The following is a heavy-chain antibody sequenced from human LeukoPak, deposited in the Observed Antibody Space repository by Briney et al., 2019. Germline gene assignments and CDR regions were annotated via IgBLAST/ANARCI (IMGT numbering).Heavy chain of an antibody. V-gene: IGHV1-8*01. D-gene: IGHD3-10*01. CDR3: ARPRWFRELFRDPNWFDP. CDR1: GYTFTSYD. J-gene: IGHJ5*02. CDR2: MNPNSGNT. Sequence: GSSVKVSCKASGYTFTSYDINWVRQATGQGLEWMGWMNPNSGNTGYAQKFQGRVTMTRNTSISTAYMELRSLRSEDTAVYYCARPRWFRELFRDPNWFDPWGQGTLVTVSS.